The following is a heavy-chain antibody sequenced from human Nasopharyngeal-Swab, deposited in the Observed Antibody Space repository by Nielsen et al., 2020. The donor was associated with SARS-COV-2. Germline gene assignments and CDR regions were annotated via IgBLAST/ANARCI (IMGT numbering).Heavy chain of an antibody. Sequence: GGSLRLSCAASGFTFSSYGMHWVRQAPGKGLEWVAVISYDGSNKYYADSVKGRFTISRDNSKNTLYLQMNSLRAEDTAVYYCARDGYGFDYWGQGTLVTVSS. J-gene: IGHJ4*02. CDR3: ARDGYGFDY. CDR2: ISYDGSNK. D-gene: IGHD5-18*01. CDR1: GFTFSSYG. V-gene: IGHV3-30*03.